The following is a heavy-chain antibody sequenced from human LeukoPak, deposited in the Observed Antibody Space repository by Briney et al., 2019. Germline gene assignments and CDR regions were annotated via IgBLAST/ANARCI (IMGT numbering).Heavy chain of an antibody. CDR2: MNDGGST. J-gene: IGHJ6*03. D-gene: IGHD1-7*01. CDR3: ARGVPKEMSPYDWNYVTYYYYYMDV. Sequence: GSLRLSCAASGFTFSSYWMSWVRQPPGKGLEWIGEMNDGGSTHYNPSLKSRVTMSVDTPKNQFSLKLTSVTAADTAVYYCARGVPKEMSPYDWNYVTYYYYYMDVWGKGTTVTVSS. V-gene: IGHV4-34*01. CDR1: GFTFSSYW.